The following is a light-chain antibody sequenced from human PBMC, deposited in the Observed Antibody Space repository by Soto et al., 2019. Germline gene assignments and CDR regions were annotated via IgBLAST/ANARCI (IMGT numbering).Light chain of an antibody. CDR1: QSVSSNY. CDR2: NAS. V-gene: IGKV3-20*01. CDR3: QQYGNSPRT. J-gene: IGKJ1*01. Sequence: IGLTQSPGTLSWSPGERATLSCRASQSVSSNYLAWYQHRPGQARRLLIYNASSRATGIPDRFSGSGSGTDFTLTISRLEAEDFAVYYCQQYGNSPRTFGQGTKVEIK.